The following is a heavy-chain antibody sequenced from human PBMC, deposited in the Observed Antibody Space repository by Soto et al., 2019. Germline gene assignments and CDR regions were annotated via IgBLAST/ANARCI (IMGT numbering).Heavy chain of an antibody. CDR3: AKVPRFLEWLMGFDY. J-gene: IGHJ4*02. CDR1: GFTFSSYA. Sequence: GGSLRLSCAASGFTFSSYAMSWVRQAPGKGLEWVSAISGSGGSTYYADSVKGRFTISRDNSKNTLYLQMNSLRAEDTAVYYCAKVPRFLEWLMGFDYWGQGTLVTVSS. D-gene: IGHD3-3*01. V-gene: IGHV3-23*01. CDR2: ISGSGGST.